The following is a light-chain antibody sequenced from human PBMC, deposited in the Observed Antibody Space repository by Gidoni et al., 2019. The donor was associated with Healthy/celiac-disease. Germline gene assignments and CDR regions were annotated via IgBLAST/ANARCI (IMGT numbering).Light chain of an antibody. CDR2: AAS. Sequence: VIWMTQSPSLLSASTGDRVTISCRMSQSISSYLAWYQQKPGKAPELLIYAASTLQSGVPSMFSGSGSGTDFTLTISCLQSEDFATYYCQQYYSFPLTFGGGTKVEIK. J-gene: IGKJ4*01. CDR3: QQYYSFPLT. CDR1: QSISSY. V-gene: IGKV1D-8*01.